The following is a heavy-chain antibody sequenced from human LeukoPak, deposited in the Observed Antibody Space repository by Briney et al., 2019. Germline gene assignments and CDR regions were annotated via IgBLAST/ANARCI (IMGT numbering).Heavy chain of an antibody. CDR2: IIPIFGTA. V-gene: IGHV1-69*13. D-gene: IGHD1-1*01. J-gene: IGHJ4*02. CDR1: GGAFSSYA. CDR3: ASHHARKTATRSQTDY. Sequence: SVKVSCKASGGAFSSYAISWVRQAPGQGLEWMGGIIPIFGTANYAQKFQGRVTITADESTSTAYMELSSLRSEDTAVYYCASHHARKTATRSQTDYWGQGTLVTVSS.